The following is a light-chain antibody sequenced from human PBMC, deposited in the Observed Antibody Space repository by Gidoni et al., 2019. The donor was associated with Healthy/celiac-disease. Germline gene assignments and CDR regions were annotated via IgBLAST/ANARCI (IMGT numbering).Light chain of an antibody. V-gene: IGKV3-15*01. CDR3: HQYNNRHRIT. CDR2: GAS. CDR1: MSVSSN. J-gene: IGKJ5*01. Sequence: EIVMTQSTATLSVSHGESATLSCRASMSVSSNLAWYQQKPGQAPRLLINGASTRATGIPARFSGSGSGTEFTLPISSLQSEDFAVYYCHQYNNRHRITFXXXTRLEIK.